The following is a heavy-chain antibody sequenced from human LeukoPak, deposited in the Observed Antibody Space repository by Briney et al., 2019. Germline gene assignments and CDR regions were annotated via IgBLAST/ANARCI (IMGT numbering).Heavy chain of an antibody. D-gene: IGHD5-18*01. V-gene: IGHV3-23*01. CDR1: GFTFSSYA. CDR2: ISGSGGST. CDR3: AKDERGGYSYGQPTSYFDY. J-gene: IGHJ4*02. Sequence: PGGSLRLSCAASGFTFSSYAMSWVRQAPGKGLEWVSAISGSGGSTYYADSVKGRFTISRDNSKNTLYLQMNSLRAEDTAVYYCAKDERGGYSYGQPTSYFDYWGQGTLVTVSS.